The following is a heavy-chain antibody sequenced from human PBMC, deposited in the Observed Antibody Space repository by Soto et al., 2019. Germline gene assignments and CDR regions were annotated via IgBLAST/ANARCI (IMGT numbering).Heavy chain of an antibody. Sequence: GESLKVSWKGSGYSFTSYWIAWVRQMPGKGLECMGIIYPGDSDTRYSPSFEGQVTISADKSINTAYLQWSSLKASDSAMYYCARPFDTSGWYDHWGQGTLVTVSS. V-gene: IGHV5-51*01. CDR3: ARPFDTSGWYDH. D-gene: IGHD6-19*01. CDR1: GYSFTSYW. CDR2: IYPGDSDT. J-gene: IGHJ5*02.